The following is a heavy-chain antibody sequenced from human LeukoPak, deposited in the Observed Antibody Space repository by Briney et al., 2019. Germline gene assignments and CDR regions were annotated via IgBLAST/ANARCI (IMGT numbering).Heavy chain of an antibody. J-gene: IGHJ4*02. Sequence: ASVKVSCKASGYTFTGYYMHWVRQAPGQGLEWMGRINPNSGGTNYAQKFQGRVTMTRDTSISTAHMELSRLRSDDTAVYYCARARYSSVQPLYWGQGTLVTVSS. CDR3: ARARYSSVQPLY. CDR1: GYTFTGYY. V-gene: IGHV1-2*06. D-gene: IGHD6-19*01. CDR2: INPNSGGT.